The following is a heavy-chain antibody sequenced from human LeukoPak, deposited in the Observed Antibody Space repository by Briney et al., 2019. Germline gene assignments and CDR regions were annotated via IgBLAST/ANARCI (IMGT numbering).Heavy chain of an antibody. D-gene: IGHD1-1*01. V-gene: IGHV3-30-3*01. J-gene: IGHJ6*02. CDR2: VSYVGINK. CDR3: ARELEPRSPDFYYYGMDV. CDR1: GFTLSSSL. Sequence: GGSLRLSCAASGFTLSSSLMHWVRQAPGKGLEWVAVVSYVGINKYYADFVEARFTISRDNSKNTVFLEMNSLRPEDTAVYYCARELEPRSPDFYYYGMDVWGQGTTVIVSS.